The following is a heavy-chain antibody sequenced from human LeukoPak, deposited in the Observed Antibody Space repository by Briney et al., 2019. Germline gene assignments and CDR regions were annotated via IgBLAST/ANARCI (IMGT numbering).Heavy chain of an antibody. J-gene: IGHJ6*02. V-gene: IGHV3-21*01. CDR1: GFTFSSYS. Sequence: GGSLRLSCAASGFTFSSYSMNWVRQAPGKGLEWVSSISSSSSYIYYADSVKGRFTISRDNAKNSLYPQMNSLRAEDTAVYYCARHYDFWSGYRSGYYYYGMDVWGQGTTVTVSS. CDR2: ISSSSSYI. CDR3: ARHYDFWSGYRSGYYYYGMDV. D-gene: IGHD3-3*01.